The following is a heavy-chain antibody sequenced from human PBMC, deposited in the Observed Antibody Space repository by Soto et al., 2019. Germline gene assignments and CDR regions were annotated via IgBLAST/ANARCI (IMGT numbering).Heavy chain of an antibody. D-gene: IGHD6-13*01. J-gene: IGHJ4*02. CDR1: GGSISSSSYY. V-gene: IGHV4-61*05. Sequence: SETLSLTCTVSGGSISSSSYYWGWIRQPPGKGLKWIGYIYYSGSTNYNPSLKSRVTISVDTSKNQFSLKLSSVTAADTAVYYCATAIAAAGTWVDWDYWGQGTLVTVSS. CDR3: ATAIAAAGTWVDWDY. CDR2: IYYSGST.